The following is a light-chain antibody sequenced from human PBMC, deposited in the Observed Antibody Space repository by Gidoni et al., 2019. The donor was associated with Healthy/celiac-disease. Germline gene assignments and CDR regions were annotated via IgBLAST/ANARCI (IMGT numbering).Light chain of an antibody. J-gene: IGLJ1*01. CDR1: SSTIGAGYD. CDR2: GNS. V-gene: IGLV1-40*01. CDR3: QSYDSSLSGYV. Sequence: QSVLTQPPSGACAPGQRVPISCTGSSSTIGAGYDVHWYQQLPGTAPKLLIYGNSNRPSGVPDRFSGSKSGTSASLAITGLQAEDEADYYCQSYDSSLSGYVVGTGTKVTVL.